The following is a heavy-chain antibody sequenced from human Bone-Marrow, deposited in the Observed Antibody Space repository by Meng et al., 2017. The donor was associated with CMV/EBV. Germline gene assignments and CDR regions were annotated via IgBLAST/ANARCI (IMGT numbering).Heavy chain of an antibody. V-gene: IGHV3-48*03. J-gene: IGHJ6*02. Sequence: GGSLRLSCAASGFTFSSYEMNWVRQAPGKGLEWVSYISSSGSTIYYADSVKGRFTISRDNAKNSLYLQMNSLRAEDTAVYYCARGDFDFWSGYYTGAVYGMYVWGQGTTVTVSS. CDR3: ARGDFDFWSGYYTGAVYGMYV. CDR2: ISSSGSTI. D-gene: IGHD3-3*01. CDR1: GFTFSSYE.